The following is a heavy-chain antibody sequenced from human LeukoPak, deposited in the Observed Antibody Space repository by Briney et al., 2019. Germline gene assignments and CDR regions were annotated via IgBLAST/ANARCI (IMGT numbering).Heavy chain of an antibody. Sequence: HSQTLSLTCAISGDSVSANGAAWNWIRQSPSRGLEWLGRTYYRSKWYNDYVVSVKSRININPDTSKNQFSLQLNSVTPEDTAVYYCARGGQGDGYSADEAFDIWGQGTMVTVS. CDR1: GDSVSANGAA. CDR2: TYYRSKWYN. D-gene: IGHD5-18*01. CDR3: ARGGQGDGYSADEAFDI. V-gene: IGHV6-1*01. J-gene: IGHJ3*02.